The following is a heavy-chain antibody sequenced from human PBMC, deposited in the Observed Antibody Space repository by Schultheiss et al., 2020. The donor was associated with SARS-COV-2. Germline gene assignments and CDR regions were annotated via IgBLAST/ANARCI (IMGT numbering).Heavy chain of an antibody. V-gene: IGHV4-31*01. CDR2: IYYSGST. D-gene: IGHD3-3*01. CDR1: GGSISSGGYY. Sequence: SQTLSLTCTVSGGSISSGGYYWSWIRQHPGKGLEWIGYIYYSGSTYYNPSLKSLVTISVDTSKNQFSLKLSSVTAADTAVYYCARQGAYYDFWSGRYYYYYYMDVWGKGTTVTVSS. CDR3: ARQGAYYDFWSGRYYYYYYMDV. J-gene: IGHJ6*03.